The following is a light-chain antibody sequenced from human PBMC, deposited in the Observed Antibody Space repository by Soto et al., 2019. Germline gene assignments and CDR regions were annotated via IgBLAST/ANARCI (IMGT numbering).Light chain of an antibody. CDR3: QAWDTGTVI. V-gene: IGLV3-1*01. J-gene: IGLJ2*01. Sequence: SYELTQPPSVSVSPGQTASITCSGNKLGNKNVCWYHQKTGQSPVLFIYQDYLRPSGVAERFSGSNSGNTATLTISGTQAMDDADYYCQAWDTGTVIFGGGTKLTVL. CDR2: QDY. CDR1: KLGNKN.